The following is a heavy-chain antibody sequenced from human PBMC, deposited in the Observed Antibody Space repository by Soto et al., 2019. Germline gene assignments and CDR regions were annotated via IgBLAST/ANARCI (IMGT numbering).Heavy chain of an antibody. CDR1: GFTFSSYA. CDR2: ISYDGSNK. V-gene: IGHV3-30-3*01. D-gene: IGHD5-18*01. Sequence: QVQLVESGGGVVQPGRSLRLSCAASGFTFSSYAMHWVRQAPGKGLEWVAVISYDGSNKYYADSVKGRFTISRDNSKNTLYLQMNSLRAEDTAVYYCARGDSYGYYHYGMDVWGQGTTVTVSS. J-gene: IGHJ6*02. CDR3: ARGDSYGYYHYGMDV.